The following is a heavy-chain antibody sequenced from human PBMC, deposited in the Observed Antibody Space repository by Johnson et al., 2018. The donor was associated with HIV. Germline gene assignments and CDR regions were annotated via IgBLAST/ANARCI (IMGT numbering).Heavy chain of an antibody. D-gene: IGHD5-18*01. CDR1: GLSVSNNY. CDR3: AKDSRYSYGPDAFDI. V-gene: IGHV3-66*01. Sequence: VQLVESGGGLVQPGGSLRLSCAASGLSVSNNYMTWVRQAPGKGLEWVSVLSSGGDTWYAGSVTGRFTISRDNSKNTLYLQMNSLKAADTAFYYCAKDSRYSYGPDAFDIWGQGTMVTVSS. CDR2: LSSGGDT. J-gene: IGHJ3*02.